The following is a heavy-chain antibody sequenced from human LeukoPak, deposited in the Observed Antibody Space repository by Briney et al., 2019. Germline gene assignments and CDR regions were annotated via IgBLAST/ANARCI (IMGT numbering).Heavy chain of an antibody. CDR2: IKQDGNEK. V-gene: IGHV3-7*01. D-gene: IGHD2-2*01. J-gene: IGHJ6*03. Sequence: GGSLRLSCAASGFTFTTYWMAWVRQAPGKGLEWVASIKQDGNEKYYVDSVKGRFTISRDSAENTLYLQMNSLRAEDTAVYYCARDRKDIVVVPANYYYYYYMDVWGKGTTVTIS. CDR3: ARDRKDIVVVPANYYYYYYMDV. CDR1: GFTFTTYW.